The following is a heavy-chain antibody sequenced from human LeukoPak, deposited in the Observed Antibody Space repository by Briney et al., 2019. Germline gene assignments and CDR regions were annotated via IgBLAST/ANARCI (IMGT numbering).Heavy chain of an antibody. CDR2: INPNSGGT. J-gene: IGHJ5*02. Sequence: ASVKVSCKASGYTFTGYYMHWVRQAPGQGLEWMGWINPNSGGTNYAQKFQGRVTMTRDTSISTAYMEQSRLRSDDTAVYYCARDRYDSSGYYDTWGQGTLVTVSS. CDR3: ARDRYDSSGYYDT. V-gene: IGHV1-2*02. D-gene: IGHD3-22*01. CDR1: GYTFTGYY.